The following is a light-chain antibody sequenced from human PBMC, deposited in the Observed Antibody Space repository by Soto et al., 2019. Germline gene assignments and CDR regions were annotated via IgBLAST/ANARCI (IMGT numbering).Light chain of an antibody. Sequence: QSVLTQPPSVSGAPGQRVTISCTGSSSNIGAGYDVHWYQQLPGTAPKLLIYGNTNRPSGVPDRFSGSKSGISASLAITGLQAEDEADYYCQSYDSSLRDVFGTGTELTVL. CDR2: GNT. CDR1: SSNIGAGYD. J-gene: IGLJ1*01. V-gene: IGLV1-40*01. CDR3: QSYDSSLRDV.